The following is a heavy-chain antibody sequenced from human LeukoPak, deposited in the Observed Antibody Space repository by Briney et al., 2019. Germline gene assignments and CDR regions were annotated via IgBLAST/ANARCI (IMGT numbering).Heavy chain of an antibody. CDR3: ARLVGSEYDFDTFDI. CDR2: INHRGST. J-gene: IGHJ3*02. V-gene: IGHV4-34*01. D-gene: IGHD3-3*01. Sequence: SETLSLTCAVYGESLSKYYWTWIRQSPGKGLEWIGEINHRGSTNLNPSLKSRVTLSVDTSKHQFSLKLTSMTAADAAVYYCARLVGSEYDFDTFDIWGQGTMVTVSS. CDR1: GESLSKYY.